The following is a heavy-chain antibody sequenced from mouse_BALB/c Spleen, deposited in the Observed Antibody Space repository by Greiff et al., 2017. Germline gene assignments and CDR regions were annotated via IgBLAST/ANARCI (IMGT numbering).Heavy chain of an antibody. CDR1: GYSITSDYA. V-gene: IGHV3-2*02. CDR3: ARDRTATNWVFAY. D-gene: IGHD1-2*01. J-gene: IGHJ3*01. CDR2: ISYSGST. Sequence: EVKLMESGPGLVKPSQSLSLTCTVTGYSITSDYAWNWIRQFPGNKLEWMGYISYSGSTSYNPSLKSRISITRDTSKNQFFLQLNSVTTEDTATYYCARDRTATNWVFAYWGQGTLVTVSA.